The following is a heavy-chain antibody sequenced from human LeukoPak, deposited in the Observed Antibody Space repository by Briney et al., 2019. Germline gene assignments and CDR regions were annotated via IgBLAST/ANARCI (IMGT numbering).Heavy chain of an antibody. J-gene: IGHJ4*02. CDR3: ARDRGVFDY. D-gene: IGHD3-10*01. CDR2: IYFSGST. V-gene: IGHV4-59*01. CDR1: GGSIGTYY. Sequence: SETLSLTCTVSGGSIGTYYWTWIRQPPGKRLEWIGYIYFSGSTAYNPSLKSRVTISVDTSKNQFSLKLSSVTAADTAVSYCARDRGVFDYWGQGTLVTVSS.